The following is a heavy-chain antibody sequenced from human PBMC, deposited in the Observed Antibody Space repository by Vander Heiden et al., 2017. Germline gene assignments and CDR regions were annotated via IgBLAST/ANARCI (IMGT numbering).Heavy chain of an antibody. CDR1: GFTFSSYA. J-gene: IGHJ5*02. CDR3: AKDQGYDVGSGYYLNWFDP. Sequence: EVQLLESGGGLVQPGGSLRLSCAASGFTFSSYAMGWVRQAPGKGLEWVSAISGSGGSTYYADSVKGRFTISRDNSKNTLYLKMNSLRAEETAVYYCAKDQGYDVGSGYYLNWFDPWGQGTLVTVSS. D-gene: IGHD3-3*01. V-gene: IGHV3-23*01. CDR2: ISGSGGST.